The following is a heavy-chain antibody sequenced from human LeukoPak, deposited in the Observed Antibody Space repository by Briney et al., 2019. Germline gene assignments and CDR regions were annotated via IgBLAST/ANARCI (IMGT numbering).Heavy chain of an antibody. J-gene: IGHJ4*02. CDR2: INPNSGGT. Sequence: GASVKVSCKASGYTSTGYYMHWVRQAPGQGLEWMGWINPNSGGTNYAQKFQGRVTMTRDTSISTAYMELSRLRSDDTAVYYCARGLRYFDWLFDYWGQGTLVTVSS. V-gene: IGHV1-2*02. CDR3: ARGLRYFDWLFDY. CDR1: GYTSTGYY. D-gene: IGHD3-9*01.